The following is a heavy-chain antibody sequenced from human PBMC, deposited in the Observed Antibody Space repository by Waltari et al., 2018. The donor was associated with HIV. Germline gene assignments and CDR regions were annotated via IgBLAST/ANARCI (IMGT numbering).Heavy chain of an antibody. CDR2: ISRDGNT. Sequence: EVQLVESGGGLVQPGGSLRLSCAAAGFSRISYSLNWVRQAPGKGLEWISYISRDGNTHYPDSVKGRFTISRDNAKNSLYLQLNSLRAEDTAVYYCARDQDYSFDYWGQGTLVTVSS. J-gene: IGHJ4*02. D-gene: IGHD4-4*01. V-gene: IGHV3-48*01. CDR3: ARDQDYSFDY. CDR1: GFSRISYS.